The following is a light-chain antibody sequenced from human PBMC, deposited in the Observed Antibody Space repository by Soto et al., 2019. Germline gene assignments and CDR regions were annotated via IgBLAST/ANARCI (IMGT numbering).Light chain of an antibody. V-gene: IGLV1-44*01. CDR1: SSNIGSNT. CDR2: SNN. CDR3: AAWDDSLNGPV. J-gene: IGLJ1*01. Sequence: QLVLTQPPSASGTPGQRVTISCSGSSSNIGSNTVNWYQQLPGTAPKLLIYSNNQRPSGVPERFSGSKSGTSASLAISGLQSEDEADYYCAAWDDSLNGPVFGTGTKVTVL.